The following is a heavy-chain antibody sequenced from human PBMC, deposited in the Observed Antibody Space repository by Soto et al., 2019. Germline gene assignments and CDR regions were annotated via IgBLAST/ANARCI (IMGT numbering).Heavy chain of an antibody. CDR3: ARDRFGGHYGMDV. Sequence: LPRTCTVSGCSISSGGYYWSLIRQHPGKGLXWIXXIXXSXXXXXNXXLKSRVTISVDASKNQFSLKLSSVTAADTAVYYCARDRFGGHYGMDVWGQGTTVNVSS. V-gene: IGHV4-31*03. CDR1: GCSISSGGYY. J-gene: IGHJ6*02. CDR2: IXXSXXX. D-gene: IGHD3-10*01.